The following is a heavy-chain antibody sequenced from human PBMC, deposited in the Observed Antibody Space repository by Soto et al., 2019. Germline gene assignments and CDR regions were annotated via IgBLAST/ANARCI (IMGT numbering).Heavy chain of an antibody. CDR3: AKERGRNRNFAMDV. CDR2: ISYDGSFV. Sequence: GGSLRLSCVVSGLTFSDYGFHWVRQAPGKGLDWVAAISYDGSFVYYADSVRGRFTISRDNSRNTLDLQMNALRHEDTAVYYCAKERGRNRNFAMDVWGQGTSVTVSS. V-gene: IGHV3-30*18. D-gene: IGHD1-1*01. J-gene: IGHJ6*02. CDR1: GLTFSDYG.